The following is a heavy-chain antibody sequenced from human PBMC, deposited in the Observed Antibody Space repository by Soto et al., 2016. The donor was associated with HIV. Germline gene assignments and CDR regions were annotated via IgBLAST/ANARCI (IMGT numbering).Heavy chain of an antibody. Sequence: QVQLQQWGAGLLKPSETLSLTCAVYGGSFSGYYWTWIRQPPGKGLEWIGEINHSGSIKYNPPLQSRVTISTDTSKNQFSLKLSSVTAADTAVYYCAGREWELDAFDIWGQGTSGHRVF. J-gene: IGHJ3*02. D-gene: IGHD1-26*01. CDR3: AGREWELDAFDI. V-gene: IGHV4-34*01. CDR1: GGSFSGYY. CDR2: INHSGSI.